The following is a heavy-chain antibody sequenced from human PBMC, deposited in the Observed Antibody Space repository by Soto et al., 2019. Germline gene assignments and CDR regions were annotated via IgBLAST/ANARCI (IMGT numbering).Heavy chain of an antibody. V-gene: IGHV3-48*03. CDR2: ISTSGSTV. CDR3: AREVIAVAGSYFDY. Sequence: GGSLRLSCAASRFTFSTYEMNWVRQAPGKGLEWVSYISTSGSTVYYADSVKGRFTISRDNAKNSLYLQMNSLGAEDTAVYYCAREVIAVAGSYFDYWGQGSLVTVSS. CDR1: RFTFSTYE. J-gene: IGHJ4*02. D-gene: IGHD6-19*01.